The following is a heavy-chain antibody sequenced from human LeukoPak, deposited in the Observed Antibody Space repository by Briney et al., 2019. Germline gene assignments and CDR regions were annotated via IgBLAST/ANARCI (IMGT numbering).Heavy chain of an antibody. CDR1: GYSISSGYY. J-gene: IGHJ4*02. Sequence: SETLSLTCTVSGYSISSGYYWGWIRQPPGKGLEWIGSIYHSGSTYYNPSLKSRVTISVDTSKNQFSLKLSSVTAADTSVYYCARGGLGSLRPHWGQGTLVTVSS. V-gene: IGHV4-38-2*02. D-gene: IGHD6-13*01. CDR3: ARGGLGSLRPH. CDR2: IYHSGST.